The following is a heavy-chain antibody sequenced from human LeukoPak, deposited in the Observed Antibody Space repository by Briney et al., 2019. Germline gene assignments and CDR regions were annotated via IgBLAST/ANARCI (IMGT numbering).Heavy chain of an antibody. V-gene: IGHV4-39*01. CDR3: ARHPISGSYYFAFDY. Sequence: SETLSLTCTVSGCSLSSSSYSWGWILQPPGKGLEWIRSIYYSGSTYYNPSLKSRVTISVDTSKNQFSLKLSSVTAADTAVYYCARHPISGSYYFAFDYWGQGTLVTVSS. J-gene: IGHJ4*02. CDR2: IYYSGST. D-gene: IGHD1-26*01. CDR1: GCSLSSSSYS.